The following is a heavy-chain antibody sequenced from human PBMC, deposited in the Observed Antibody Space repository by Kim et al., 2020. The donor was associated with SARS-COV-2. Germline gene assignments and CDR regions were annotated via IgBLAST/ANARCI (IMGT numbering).Heavy chain of an antibody. CDR2: IFYNGDT. V-gene: IGHV4-31*03. D-gene: IGHD1-1*01. CDR1: GASITSGNYY. J-gene: IGHJ5*01. CDR3: ARDREYNWNDRWFDF. Sequence: SETLSLTCTVSGASITSGNYYWTWIRHHPGKGLEWIGSIFYNGDTFYNPSLKSRLTMLVDTSKSQFSLRLTSVTAADTAVYYCARDREYNWNDRWFDFWGQGTRVTVSS.